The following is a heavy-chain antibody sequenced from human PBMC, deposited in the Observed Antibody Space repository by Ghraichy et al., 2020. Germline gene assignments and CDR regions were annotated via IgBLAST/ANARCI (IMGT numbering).Heavy chain of an antibody. Sequence: SETLSLTCAVYGGSFSGYYWSWIRQPPGKGLEWIGEINHSGSTNYNPSLKSRVTISVDTSKNQFSLKLSSVTAADTAVYYCARARYDYVWDAFDIWGQGTMVTVSS. CDR3: ARARYDYVWDAFDI. CDR2: INHSGST. V-gene: IGHV4-34*01. J-gene: IGHJ3*02. CDR1: GGSFSGYY. D-gene: IGHD3-16*01.